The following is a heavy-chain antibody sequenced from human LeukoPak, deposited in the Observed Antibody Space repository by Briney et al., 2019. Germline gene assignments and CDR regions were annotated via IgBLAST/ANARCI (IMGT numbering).Heavy chain of an antibody. D-gene: IGHD3-22*01. CDR2: IYYSGST. CDR1: GGSISSGGYY. CDR3: ATSGYYLPFDY. Sequence: PSETLSLTCTVSGGSISSGGYYWSWIRQHPGKGLEWIGYIYYSGSTYYNPSLKSRVTISVDTSKNHFSLKLSSVTAADTAVYFCATSGYYLPFDYWGQGTLVTVSS. V-gene: IGHV4-31*03. J-gene: IGHJ4*02.